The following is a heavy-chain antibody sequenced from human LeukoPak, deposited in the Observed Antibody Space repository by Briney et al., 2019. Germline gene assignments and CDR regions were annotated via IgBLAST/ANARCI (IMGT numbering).Heavy chain of an antibody. J-gene: IGHJ4*02. CDR1: GFTFSSYG. Sequence: GGSLRLSCAASGFTFSSYGMHWVRQAPGKGLEWVAVIWYDGSNKYYADSVKGRFTISRDNSKNTLYLQMNSLRAEDTAVYYCERGGARYYFDYWGQGTLVTVSS. V-gene: IGHV3-33*01. CDR2: IWYDGSNK. CDR3: ERGGARYYFDY. D-gene: IGHD1-26*01.